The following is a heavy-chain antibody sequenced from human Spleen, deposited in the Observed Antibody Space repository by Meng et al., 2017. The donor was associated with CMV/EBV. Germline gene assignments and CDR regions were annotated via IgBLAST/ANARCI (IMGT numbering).Heavy chain of an antibody. J-gene: IGHJ4*02. CDR1: GFTFDDYA. CDR2: ISWNSGSK. Sequence: SLKISCAASGFTFDDYAMHWVRQAPGKGLEWVSAISWNSGSKGYADSVRGRFTISRDDAKNSLYLQMNSLSPEDTALYYCVKGGLALHWGGQGTLVTVSS. CDR3: VKGGLALHW. V-gene: IGHV3-9*01. D-gene: IGHD3-16*01.